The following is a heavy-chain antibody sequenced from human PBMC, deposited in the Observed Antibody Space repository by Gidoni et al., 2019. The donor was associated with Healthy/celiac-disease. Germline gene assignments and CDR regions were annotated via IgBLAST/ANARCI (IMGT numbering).Heavy chain of an antibody. D-gene: IGHD2-8*01. Sequence: QGQPQQCGAGLLKPSETLSLTCAGYGGSCSGYYWSWIRQPPGKGLEWIGEIHHCGSTNYNPSLKSRVTISVDTSTNQFSLKLSSVTAADTAVYYCARVSPFVLMVSAIPHWFDPWGQGTLVTVSS. V-gene: IGHV4-34*01. CDR1: GGSCSGYY. J-gene: IGHJ5*02. CDR3: ARVSPFVLMVSAIPHWFDP. CDR2: IHHCGST.